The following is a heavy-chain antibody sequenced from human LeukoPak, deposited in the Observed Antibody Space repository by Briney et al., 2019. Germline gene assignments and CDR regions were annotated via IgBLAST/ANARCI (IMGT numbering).Heavy chain of an antibody. CDR1: GYSFTSYW. CDR3: ARGTYGDYDGYFDY. Sequence: GESLKISCKGSGYSFTSYWIGLVRQMPGKGLGWMGIIYPGDSDTRYSPSFQGQVTISVDKSISTAYLQWSSLKASDAAMYYCARGTYGDYDGYFDYWGQGTLVTVSS. D-gene: IGHD4-17*01. CDR2: IYPGDSDT. V-gene: IGHV5-51*01. J-gene: IGHJ4*02.